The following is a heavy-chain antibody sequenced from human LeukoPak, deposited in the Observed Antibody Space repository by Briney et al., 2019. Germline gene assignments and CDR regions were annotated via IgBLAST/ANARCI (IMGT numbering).Heavy chain of an antibody. CDR3: ARDRAAVTDY. Sequence: GGSLRLSCAASGFSLTTYPMNWIRQAPGKGLEWVSYISSSSSYTNYADSVKGRFTISRDNAKNSLYLQMNSLRAEDTAVYYCARDRAAVTDYWGQGTLVTVSS. CDR2: ISSSSSYT. D-gene: IGHD6-13*01. J-gene: IGHJ4*02. V-gene: IGHV3-11*06. CDR1: GFSLTTYP.